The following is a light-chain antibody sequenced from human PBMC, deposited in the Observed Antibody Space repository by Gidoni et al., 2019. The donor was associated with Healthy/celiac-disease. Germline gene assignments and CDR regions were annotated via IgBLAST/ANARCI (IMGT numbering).Light chain of an antibody. CDR3: QQYSQWPIT. J-gene: IGKJ5*01. CDR2: GIS. Sequence: LLLTQSPVPLSVSPGERATLSCRASQAVGSNYLAWYQQKPGQAPRLLIFGISTRATDHPDRFSGSGSGTDFTLTSNSLQSEDSAFYYCQQYSQWPITFGQGTRLEIK. V-gene: IGKV3-15*01. CDR1: QAVGSN.